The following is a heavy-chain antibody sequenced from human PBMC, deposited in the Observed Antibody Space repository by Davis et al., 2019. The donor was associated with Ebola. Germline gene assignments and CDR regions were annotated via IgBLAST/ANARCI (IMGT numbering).Heavy chain of an antibody. CDR1: GGSTSSSSYY. D-gene: IGHD4-17*01. CDR2: INHSGST. V-gene: IGHV4-39*07. J-gene: IGHJ5*02. CDR3: ARERHDYGGIIRFDP. Sequence: MPSEPLSLTFTVPGGSTSSSSYYWGWIRQPPGKGLEWIGEINHSGSTNYNPSLKSRVTISVDTSKNQFSLKLSSVTAADTAVYYCARERHDYGGIIRFDPWGQGTLVTVSS.